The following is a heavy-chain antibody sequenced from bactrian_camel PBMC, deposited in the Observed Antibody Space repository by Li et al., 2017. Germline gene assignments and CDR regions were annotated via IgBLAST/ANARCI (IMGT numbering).Heavy chain of an antibody. J-gene: IGHJ6*01. CDR1: GSTTGHC. Sequence: HVQLVESGGGSVQGGGSLRLSCTASGSTTGHCMSGFRQAPGKKREGIATYSSDGSPVYADSVKGRFTISRDSAKSTLYLQMISLTPEDTAMYYCVADCCPYGAACFGYWGQGTQVTVS. CDR3: VADCCPYGAACFGY. CDR2: YSSDGSP. D-gene: IGHD6*01. V-gene: IGHV3S55*01.